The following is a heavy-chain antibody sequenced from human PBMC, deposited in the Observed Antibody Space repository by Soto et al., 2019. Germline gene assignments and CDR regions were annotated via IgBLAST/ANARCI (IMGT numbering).Heavy chain of an antibody. CDR3: AKSASTWGYFDY. CDR2: IRKRDNSYTT. D-gene: IGHD3-16*01. V-gene: IGHV3-72*01. Sequence: EVQLVESGGGLVQPGGSLSLSCAASGFTFSDHYMDWVRQAPGKGLEWVGRIRKRDNSYTTEYAASVKGRFTISRDDSKTSLYLQMNSLKTDDTAVYYCAKSASTWGYFDYWGQGTLVTVSS. J-gene: IGHJ4*02. CDR1: GFTFSDHY.